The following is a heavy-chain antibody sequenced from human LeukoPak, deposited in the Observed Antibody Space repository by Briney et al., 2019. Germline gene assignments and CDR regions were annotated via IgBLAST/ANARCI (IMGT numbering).Heavy chain of an antibody. CDR1: GFTFSDYY. Sequence: GGSLRLSCAASGFTFSDYYMSWIRQAPGEGLEWVSYISSSGSTIYYADSVKGRFTISRDNAKNSLFLQVNSLRAEDTAMYYCARSEDYCSGGSCYAHWGQGILVTVSS. CDR3: ARSEDYCSGGSCYAH. V-gene: IGHV3-11*04. CDR2: ISSSGSTI. D-gene: IGHD2-15*01. J-gene: IGHJ4*02.